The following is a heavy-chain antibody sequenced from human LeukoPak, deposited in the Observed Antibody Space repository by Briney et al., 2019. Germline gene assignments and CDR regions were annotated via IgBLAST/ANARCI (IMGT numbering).Heavy chain of an antibody. J-gene: IGHJ4*02. D-gene: IGHD2-15*01. CDR2: INHSGST. CDR1: GGSISSYY. Sequence: SETLSLTCTVSGGSISSYYWSWIRQPPGKGLEWIGEINHSGSTNYNPSLKSRVTISVDTSKNQFSLKLSSVTAADTAVYYCARAQSPYCSGGSCYSGYFDYWGQGTLVTVSS. CDR3: ARAQSPYCSGGSCYSGYFDY. V-gene: IGHV4-34*01.